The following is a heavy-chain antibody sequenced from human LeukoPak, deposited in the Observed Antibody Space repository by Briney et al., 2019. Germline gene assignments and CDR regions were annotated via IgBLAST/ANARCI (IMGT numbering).Heavy chain of an antibody. CDR2: ITSSSSSI. CDR1: GFTFSTYA. Sequence: GGSLRLSCAAAGFTFSTYAMDWVRQAPGKGLEWVSYITSSSSSIFYADSVRGRFTISRDNAKNSLYLQMNSLGVDDSAVYYCARVSTCSGGSCLGSWGQGTLVTVSS. J-gene: IGHJ5*02. D-gene: IGHD2-15*01. CDR3: ARVSTCSGGSCLGS. V-gene: IGHV3-48*04.